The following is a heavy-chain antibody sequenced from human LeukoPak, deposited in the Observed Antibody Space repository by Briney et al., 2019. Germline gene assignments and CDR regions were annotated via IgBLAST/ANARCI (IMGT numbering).Heavy chain of an antibody. CDR2: IYYGGTT. Sequence: PSETLSLTCTVSGGSISSSSFYWGWIRQPPGKGLEWIGSIYYGGTTSYNPSLKSRVTISVDMSKNQFSLKLSSVTAADTAVYYCARRIGLAGLVIDYYFYYGMDVWGQGTTVTVSS. V-gene: IGHV4-39*01. J-gene: IGHJ6*02. CDR3: ARRIGLAGLVIDYYFYYGMDV. D-gene: IGHD6-19*01. CDR1: GGSISSSSFY.